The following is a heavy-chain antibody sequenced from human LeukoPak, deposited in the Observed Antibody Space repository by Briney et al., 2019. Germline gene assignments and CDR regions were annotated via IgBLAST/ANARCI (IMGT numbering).Heavy chain of an antibody. CDR1: GFTLSNYV. CDR2: ISGSGDTT. V-gene: IGHV3-23*01. J-gene: IGHJ4*02. CDR3: AKGRGLIIPLDY. Sequence: PGGSLRLSCAASGFTLSNYVMSWVRQAPGKGQEWVSGISGSGDTTYYADSVKGRFTISRDNSKNTLYLQMNSLRAEDTAVYYCAKGRGLIIPLDYWGPGNLVTVSS. D-gene: IGHD3-10*01.